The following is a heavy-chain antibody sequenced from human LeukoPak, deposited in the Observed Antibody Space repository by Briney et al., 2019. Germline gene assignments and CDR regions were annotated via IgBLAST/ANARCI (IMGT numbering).Heavy chain of an antibody. CDR2: ISSSSSYI. D-gene: IGHD6-13*01. CDR3: ARGDSSSSTTLGY. Sequence: GGSLRLSCAASGFTFSSYSMNWVRQAPGKGLEWVSSISSSSSYIYYADSVKGRFTISRDNAKNSLYLQMDSLRAEDTAVYYCARGDSSSSTTLGYWGQGTLVTVSS. J-gene: IGHJ4*02. CDR1: GFTFSSYS. V-gene: IGHV3-21*01.